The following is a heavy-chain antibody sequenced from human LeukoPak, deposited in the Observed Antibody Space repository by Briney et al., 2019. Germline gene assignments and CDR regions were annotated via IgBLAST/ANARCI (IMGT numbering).Heavy chain of an antibody. J-gene: IGHJ3*01. CDR2: LNWNGGTT. Sequence: GGSLRLSCAASVFNFDDHAMNWVRQAPGKGLEWVSGLNWNGGTTGYAPSVKGRFIISRDNAKTSLYLQMNSLRAEDTAVYYCARVTRNSGVFDVWGQGTMVTVSS. CDR1: VFNFDDHA. V-gene: IGHV3-20*04. D-gene: IGHD1-14*01. CDR3: ARVTRNSGVFDV.